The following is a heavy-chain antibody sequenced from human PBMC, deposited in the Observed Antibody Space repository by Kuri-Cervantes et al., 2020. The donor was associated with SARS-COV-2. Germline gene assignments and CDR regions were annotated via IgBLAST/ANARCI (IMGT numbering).Heavy chain of an antibody. J-gene: IGHJ4*02. CDR2: ISYDESNK. D-gene: IGHD6-13*01. CDR1: GFTFSSYA. Sequence: GGTLRLSCAASGFTFSSYAMHWVRQAPGKGLECVAVISYDESNKYYADSVKGRFTISRDNSKNTLYLQMNSLRAEDTAVYYCARDGGLAAAGKFDYWGQGTLVTVSS. CDR3: ARDGGLAAAGKFDY. V-gene: IGHV3-30-3*01.